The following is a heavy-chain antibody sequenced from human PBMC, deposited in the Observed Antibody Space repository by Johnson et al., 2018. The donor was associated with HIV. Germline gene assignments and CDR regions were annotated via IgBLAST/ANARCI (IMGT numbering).Heavy chain of an antibody. D-gene: IGHD3-22*01. J-gene: IGHJ3*02. V-gene: IGHV3-11*01. Sequence: QMQLVESGGGLVKPGGSLRLSCAASGFTFSDYYMSWIRQAPGKGLEWVSYISSSGSTIYYADSVKRRFTISRVTAKNSLYLQMNSLRAEDKALYYCARSVGYYDSSGYYYVDAFDIWGQGTMVTVSS. CDR2: ISSSGSTI. CDR1: GFTFSDYY. CDR3: ARSVGYYDSSGYYYVDAFDI.